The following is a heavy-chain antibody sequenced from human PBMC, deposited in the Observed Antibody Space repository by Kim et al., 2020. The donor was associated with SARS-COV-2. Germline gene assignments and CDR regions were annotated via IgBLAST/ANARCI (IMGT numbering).Heavy chain of an antibody. CDR3: ARRFGTTVTKGPVDY. V-gene: IGHV4-28*01. J-gene: IGHJ4*02. Sequence: PSLKSRVTMSVDTSKNQFSLKLSSVTAVDTAVYYCARRFGTTVTKGPVDYWGQGTLVTVSS. D-gene: IGHD4-17*01.